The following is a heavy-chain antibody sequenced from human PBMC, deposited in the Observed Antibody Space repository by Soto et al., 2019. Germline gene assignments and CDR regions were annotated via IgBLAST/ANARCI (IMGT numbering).Heavy chain of an antibody. CDR3: ASAAHYDFWSGYYYMDV. Sequence: EVQLLESGGRLVQPGGSLRLSCAASGFTFSNYAIAWVRQAPGKGLEWDSAISGSGGITYHAASVKGRSSISGDNSRSTFYMQMNSLGAEDTADYYCASAAHYDFWSGYYYMDVWGIGTTVTVSS. CDR2: ISGSGGIT. CDR1: GFTFSNYA. D-gene: IGHD3-3*01. J-gene: IGHJ6*03. V-gene: IGHV3-23*01.